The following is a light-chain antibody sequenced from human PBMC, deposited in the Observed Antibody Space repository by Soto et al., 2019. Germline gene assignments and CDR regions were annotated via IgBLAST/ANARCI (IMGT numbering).Light chain of an antibody. CDR2: DAS. CDR1: QSVGSY. V-gene: IGKV3-11*01. Sequence: EIVLTQSPATLSLSPGERATLSCRASQSVGSYLAWYQQKPGQAPRLLIYDASNRATGIPARFSGSGSGTDFTRTISSLEPEDFAVYYCQQRSNWPPITFGQGTRLEIK. CDR3: QQRSNWPPIT. J-gene: IGKJ5*01.